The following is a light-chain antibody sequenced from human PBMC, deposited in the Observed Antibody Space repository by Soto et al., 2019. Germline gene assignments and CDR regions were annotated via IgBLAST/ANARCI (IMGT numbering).Light chain of an antibody. V-gene: IGLV2-11*01. CDR2: DVT. Sequence: SALTQPRSVSESPGQSVTISCTGTSSDVGGYDYVSWYQQHPGKVPKLMIYDVTKRPSGVPDRFSGSKSGNTASLTISGLQAEDEADYFCCSYAGTYTHYVFGTGTKLTVL. CDR1: SSDVGGYDY. J-gene: IGLJ1*01. CDR3: CSYAGTYTHYV.